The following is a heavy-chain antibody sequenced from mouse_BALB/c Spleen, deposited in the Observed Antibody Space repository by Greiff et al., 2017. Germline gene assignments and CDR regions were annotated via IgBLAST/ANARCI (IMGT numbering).Heavy chain of an antibody. CDR1: GFTFSSYG. CDR2: ISSGGSYT. J-gene: IGHJ4*01. Sequence: EVQGVESGGDLVKPGGSLKLSCAASGFTFSSYGMSWVRQTPDKRLEWVATISSGGSYTYYPDSVKGRFTISRDNAKNTLYLQMSSLKSEDTAMYYCARQDGNPYAMDYWGQGTSVTVSS. V-gene: IGHV5-6*01. CDR3: ARQDGNPYAMDY. D-gene: IGHD2-1*01.